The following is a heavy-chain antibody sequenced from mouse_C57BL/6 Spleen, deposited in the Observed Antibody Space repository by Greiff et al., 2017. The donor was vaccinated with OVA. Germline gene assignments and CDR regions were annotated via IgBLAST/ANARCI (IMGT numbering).Heavy chain of an antibody. CDR2: LNPNNGGT. CDR1: GYTFTDYY. Sequence: VQLQQSGPELVKPGASVKISCKASGYTFTDYYMNWVKQSHGKSLEWIGDLNPNNGGTSYNQKFTGKATLTVDTSSSTDYMELRSMTSEDSAVYYCASWGSPYAMDYWGQETSVTVSS. J-gene: IGHJ4*01. CDR3: ASWGSPYAMDY. V-gene: IGHV1-26*01.